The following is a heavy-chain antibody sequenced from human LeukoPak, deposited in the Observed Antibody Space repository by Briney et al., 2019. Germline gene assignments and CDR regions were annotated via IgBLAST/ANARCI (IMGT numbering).Heavy chain of an antibody. D-gene: IGHD5-24*01. CDR1: GLTFSSYA. CDR3: AKGRDGYTDNWFDP. J-gene: IGHJ5*02. CDR2: ISGSGGST. V-gene: IGHV3-23*01. Sequence: PGGSLRLSCAASGLTFSSYAMSWVRQAPGKGLEWVSAISGSGGSTYYADSVKGRFTISRDNSKNTLYLQMNSLRAEDTAVYYCAKGRDGYTDNWFDPWGQGTLVTVSS.